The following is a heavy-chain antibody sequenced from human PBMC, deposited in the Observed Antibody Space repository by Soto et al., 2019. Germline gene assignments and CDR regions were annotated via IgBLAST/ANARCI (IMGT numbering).Heavy chain of an antibody. V-gene: IGHV4-31*03. J-gene: IGHJ6*02. Sequence: QVQLQESGPGLVKPSQTLSLTCIVSGDSIASHDYYWGWIRKLPGKGLEWIGHIYHSGETSYNPSLTSRLTISIDTSKNQFSLSLSSATAADTAVYYCARDRGGEFLTGSGMDVWGQGTTVTVSS. D-gene: IGHD3-9*01. CDR1: GDSIASHDYY. CDR2: IYHSGET. CDR3: ARDRGGEFLTGSGMDV.